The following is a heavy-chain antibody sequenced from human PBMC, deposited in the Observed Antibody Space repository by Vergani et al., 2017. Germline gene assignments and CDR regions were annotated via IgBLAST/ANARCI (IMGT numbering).Heavy chain of an antibody. D-gene: IGHD6-13*01. V-gene: IGHV4-4*07. CDR2: IYSNGTT. J-gene: IGHJ4*02. CDR1: GESMNNYF. Sequence: QVQLQEAGPGLVTPSETLSLTCSVSGESMNNYFWTWIRQPAGKGLEWVGRIYSNGTTNYSPSLKRRVAMSIDTSKNQFSLKLQSVTAADTAVYYCARGSRAEGGSGPDKWGQGTLVTVSS. CDR3: ARGSRAEGGSGPDK.